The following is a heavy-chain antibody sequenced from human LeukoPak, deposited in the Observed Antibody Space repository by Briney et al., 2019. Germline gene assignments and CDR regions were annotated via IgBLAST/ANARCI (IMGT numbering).Heavy chain of an antibody. CDR3: ARVRITMIVVVPHDAFDI. V-gene: IGHV3-53*01. Sequence: QPGGSLRLSCVASGFTFSDYWMHWVRQAPGKGLEWVSVIYSGGSTYYADSVKGRFTISRDNSKNTLYLQMNSLRAEDTAVYYCARVRITMIVVVPHDAFDIWGQGTMVTVSS. CDR2: IYSGGST. CDR1: GFTFSDYW. J-gene: IGHJ3*02. D-gene: IGHD3-22*01.